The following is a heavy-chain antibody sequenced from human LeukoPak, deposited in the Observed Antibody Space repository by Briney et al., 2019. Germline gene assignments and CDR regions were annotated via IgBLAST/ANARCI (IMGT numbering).Heavy chain of an antibody. CDR2: IRYDGSNK. CDR1: GFTFSSYG. V-gene: IGHV3-30*02. Sequence: GGSLRLSCAASGFTFSSYGMHWVRQAPGKGLEWVAFIRYDGSNKYYADSVKGRFTISRDNSKNTLYLQMNSLRAEDTAVYYCAKDGSPVAARGVDYWGQGTLVTVSS. D-gene: IGHD6-6*01. CDR3: AKDGSPVAARGVDY. J-gene: IGHJ4*02.